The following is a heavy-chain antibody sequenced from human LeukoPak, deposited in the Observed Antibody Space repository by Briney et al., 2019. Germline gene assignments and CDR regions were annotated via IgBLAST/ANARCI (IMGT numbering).Heavy chain of an antibody. V-gene: IGHV3-21*01. CDR1: GFTFTNYA. CDR3: AEGRDYYFYMDV. CDR2: ISSSSYI. J-gene: IGHJ6*03. Sequence: PGGSLRLSCSASGFTFTNYAMSWVRQAPGKGLEWVSCISSSSYIYYADSVKGRFTISRDNAKNSLYLQMNSLRAEDTAVYYCAEGRDYYFYMDVWGKGTTVTVSS.